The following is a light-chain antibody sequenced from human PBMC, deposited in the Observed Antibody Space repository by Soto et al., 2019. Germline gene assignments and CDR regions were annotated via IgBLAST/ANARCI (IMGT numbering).Light chain of an antibody. CDR3: QTWDTGARVV. CDR1: SGHSSYA. J-gene: IGLJ2*01. Sequence: QSVLTQSPSASDSLGASVKLTCTLSSGHSSYAIAWHQQQPEKGPRYLMKLSSDGSHSKGDGIPDRFSGSSSGAERYLTISSRQSEDEADYYCQTWDTGARVVFGGGTKVTVL. V-gene: IGLV4-69*01. CDR2: LSSDGSH.